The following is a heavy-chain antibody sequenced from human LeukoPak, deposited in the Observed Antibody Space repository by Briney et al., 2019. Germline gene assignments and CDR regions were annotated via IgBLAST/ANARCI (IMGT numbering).Heavy chain of an antibody. V-gene: IGHV1-18*04. CDR3: AITGPSIGVAGTYY. D-gene: IGHD6-19*01. Sequence: ASVKVSCKASGYTFTSYVLSWVRQAPGQGLEWMGWINPYNGNTNYAQKLQGTVTMTTDTSTSTAYMELRSLRSDDTAVYYCAITGPSIGVAGTYYWGQGTLVTVSS. J-gene: IGHJ4*02. CDR1: GYTFTSYV. CDR2: INPYNGNT.